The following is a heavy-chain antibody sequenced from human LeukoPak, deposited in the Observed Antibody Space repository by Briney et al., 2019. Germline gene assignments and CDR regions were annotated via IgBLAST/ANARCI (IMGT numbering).Heavy chain of an antibody. Sequence: GGSLRLSCAASGFTFSSYDMSWVRQAPGKGLEWVSSISGSDGSTYYADSVKGRFTISRDNSKNTLYLQMNSLRAEDTAVYYCARYYGDSGNWFDPWGQGTLVTVSS. V-gene: IGHV3-23*01. D-gene: IGHD4-17*01. CDR2: ISGSDGST. J-gene: IGHJ5*02. CDR1: GFTFSSYD. CDR3: ARYYGDSGNWFDP.